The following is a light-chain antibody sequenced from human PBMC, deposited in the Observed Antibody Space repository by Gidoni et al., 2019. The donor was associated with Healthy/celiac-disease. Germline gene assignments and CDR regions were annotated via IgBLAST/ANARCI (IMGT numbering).Light chain of an antibody. J-gene: IGKJ1*01. V-gene: IGKV4-1*01. CDR2: WAS. CDR3: QQYDSTPRT. Sequence: DILMTQSPDSLAVSLGERATINCKSSQSVLYSSNNKNYLAWYQQKPGQPPKLLIYWASTRESGVPDRFSGSGSGTDFTLTISSLQAEDVAVYYCQQYDSTPRTFGQGTKVEIK. CDR1: QSVLYSSNNKNY.